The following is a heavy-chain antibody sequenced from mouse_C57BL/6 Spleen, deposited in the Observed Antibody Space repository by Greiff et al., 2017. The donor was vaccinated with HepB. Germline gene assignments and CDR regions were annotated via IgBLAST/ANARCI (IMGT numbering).Heavy chain of an antibody. D-gene: IGHD1-1*01. CDR2: INPSSGYT. J-gene: IGHJ4*01. V-gene: IGHV1-7*01. CDR1: GYTFTSYW. CDR3: ARGAYGSSYENAMDY. Sequence: QVQLKESGAELAKPGASVKLSCKASGYTFTSYWMHWVKQRPGQGLEWIGYINPSSGYTKYNQKFKDKATLTADKSSSTAYMKLSSLTYEDSAVYYCARGAYGSSYENAMDYWGQGTSVTVSS.